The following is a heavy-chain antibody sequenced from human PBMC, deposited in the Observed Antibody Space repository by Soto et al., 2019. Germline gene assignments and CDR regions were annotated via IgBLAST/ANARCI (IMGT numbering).Heavy chain of an antibody. CDR3: AKARGANNWANYYGLDV. V-gene: IGHV3-30*18. D-gene: IGHD1-1*01. J-gene: IGHJ6*02. Sequence: QEQLVESGGGVVQPGRSLRLSCAASGFIFATYGMQWVRQAPGKGLEWVALITYEGSNKYYADAVKGRFTISRDNAKNMVSLQMDSLRAEDTAVYYCAKARGANNWANYYGLDVWGQGTTVTVSS. CDR2: ITYEGSNK. CDR1: GFIFATYG.